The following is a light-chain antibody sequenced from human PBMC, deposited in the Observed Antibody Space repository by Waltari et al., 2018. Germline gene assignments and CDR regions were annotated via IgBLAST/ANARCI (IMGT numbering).Light chain of an antibody. V-gene: IGLV2-23*02. J-gene: IGLJ2*01. CDR1: SSDVGYYNL. CDR3: CSYAGGSTFVV. Sequence: QSALTQLASLSGCPGQSNTISCTGTSSDVGYYNLVSWYQQNPGKAAKLMIYEVNKRPTGVSILFSPSKSGNTASLTISGLQAYAEADYHCCSYAGGSTFVVFDGGTKLTVL. CDR2: EVN.